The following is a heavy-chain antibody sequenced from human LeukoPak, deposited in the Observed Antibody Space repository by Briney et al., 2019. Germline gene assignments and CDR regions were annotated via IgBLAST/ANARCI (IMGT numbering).Heavy chain of an antibody. Sequence: GGSLRLSCAASGFTFSSYAMSWVRQAPGKGLEWVSGISGTGGNTYYADSVKGRFTISRDNSKNTLYLQMNTLRAEDTVIYYCAKSRGSSTSAYAMDVWGQGTTVTVSS. D-gene: IGHD2-2*01. CDR2: ISGTGGNT. J-gene: IGHJ6*02. CDR1: GFTFSSYA. V-gene: IGHV3-23*01. CDR3: AKSRGSSTSAYAMDV.